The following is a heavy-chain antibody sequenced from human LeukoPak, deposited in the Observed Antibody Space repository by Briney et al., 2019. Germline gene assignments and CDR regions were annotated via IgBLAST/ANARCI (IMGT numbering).Heavy chain of an antibody. D-gene: IGHD5-12*01. Sequence: PGGSLRLSCAASGFTFSSYGMNWVRQAPGKGLEWVSVIYSGGSTYYADSVKGRFTISRDNSKNTLYLQMNSLRAEDTAVYYCARGEQWLTYWGQGTLVTVSS. V-gene: IGHV3-66*01. J-gene: IGHJ4*02. CDR3: ARGEQWLTY. CDR1: GFTFSSYG. CDR2: IYSGGST.